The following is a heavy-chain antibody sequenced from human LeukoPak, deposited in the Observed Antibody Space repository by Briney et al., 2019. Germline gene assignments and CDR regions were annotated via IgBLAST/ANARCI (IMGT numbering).Heavy chain of an antibody. J-gene: IGHJ4*02. CDR2: IYYSGNT. CDR3: ARSITLYGVLTLNYFEY. D-gene: IGHD3-3*01. CDR1: GGSISSSTYY. Sequence: PSETLSLTCTVSGGSISSSTYYWGWIRQPPGKGLEWIGNIYYSGNTYYNPSLKSRVIILLDTSKNQFSLKLSSVTAADTAVYYCARSITLYGVLTLNYFEYWGQGILVTVSA. V-gene: IGHV4-39*07.